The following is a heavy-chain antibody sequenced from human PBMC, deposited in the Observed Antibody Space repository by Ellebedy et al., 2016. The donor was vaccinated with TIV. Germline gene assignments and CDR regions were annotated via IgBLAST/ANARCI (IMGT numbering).Heavy chain of an antibody. Sequence: SETLSLTCTVSGGPISSSSYYWGWIRQPPGKGLEWIGSIYYSGRTYYNPSLKSRVTISVDTSKNQFSLKLFSVTAADTAVYYCARHSGTSTWYVYYFDYWGQGTLVTVSS. D-gene: IGHD6-13*01. J-gene: IGHJ4*02. CDR2: IYYSGRT. V-gene: IGHV4-39*01. CDR3: ARHSGTSTWYVYYFDY. CDR1: GGPISSSSYY.